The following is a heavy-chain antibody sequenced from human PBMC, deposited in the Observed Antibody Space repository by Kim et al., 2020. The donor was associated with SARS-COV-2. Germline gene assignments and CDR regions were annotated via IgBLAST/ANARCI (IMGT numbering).Heavy chain of an antibody. CDR1: GGSISSSSYY. CDR3: GSLYYDSGRDYNNWFAP. D-gene: IGHD3-10*01. V-gene: IGHV4-39*01. J-gene: IGHJ5*02. Sequence: SETLSLTCTVSGGSISSSSYYWGWIRQPPGKGLEWIGSIYYSGSTYYNPSLKRRVTISEDTAKNQFSLKLSSVTAADTAVYYCGSLYYDSGRDYNNWFAP. CDR2: IYYSGST.